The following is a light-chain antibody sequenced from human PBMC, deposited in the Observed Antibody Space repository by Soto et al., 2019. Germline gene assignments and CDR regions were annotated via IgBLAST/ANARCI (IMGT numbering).Light chain of an antibody. CDR2: GAF. J-gene: IGKJ1*01. Sequence: EVVLTQSPGTLSLSPGERATLSCRASQSLNRNYLAWYQRKPGQPPRLLMYGAFNRATDIPAWFSGSVSGTDFTVSITRLEPEEFAVYYCQQYESSTPTFGQGTNVEF. CDR3: QQYESSTPT. CDR1: QSLNRNY. V-gene: IGKV3-20*01.